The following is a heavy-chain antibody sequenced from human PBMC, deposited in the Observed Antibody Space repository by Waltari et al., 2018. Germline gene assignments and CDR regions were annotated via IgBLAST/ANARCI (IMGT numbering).Heavy chain of an antibody. CDR1: GGSFSGYY. D-gene: IGHD3-22*01. Sequence: QVQLQQWGAGLLKPSETLSLTCAVYGGSFSGYYWSWIRQPPGKGLEWIGEINHRGSTNYNPSLKSRVTITVDRSKNQFALKLSSVTAADTAVYYWARERRITMIVVVIRGFDYWGQGTLVTVSS. CDR2: INHRGST. J-gene: IGHJ4*02. V-gene: IGHV4-34*01. CDR3: ARERRITMIVVVIRGFDY.